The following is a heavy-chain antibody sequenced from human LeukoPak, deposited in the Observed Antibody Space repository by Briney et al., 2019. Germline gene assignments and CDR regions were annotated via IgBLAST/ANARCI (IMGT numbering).Heavy chain of an antibody. Sequence: GGSLRLSCAASGFTVSSNYMSWVRQAPGKGLEWVSVIYSGGSTYYADSVKGRFTISRDNAKNSLYLQMNSLRAEDTAVYYCARDSRSSADDFDYWGQGTLVTVSS. CDR3: ARDSRSSADDFDY. D-gene: IGHD6-6*01. J-gene: IGHJ4*02. CDR1: GFTVSSNY. V-gene: IGHV3-53*01. CDR2: IYSGGST.